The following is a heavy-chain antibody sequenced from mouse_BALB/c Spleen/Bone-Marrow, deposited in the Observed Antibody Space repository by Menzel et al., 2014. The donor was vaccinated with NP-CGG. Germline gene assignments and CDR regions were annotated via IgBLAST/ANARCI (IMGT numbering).Heavy chain of an antibody. Sequence: VKLMESGAELVKPGTSVTLSCKASGYNFTSYWINWVKLRPGQGLEWIGDIYPGSGSTNYNEKFKSKATLTVDTSSSTAYMQLSSLASEDSALCYCARLSQLGLLAYWGQGTLVTVSA. D-gene: IGHD3-1*01. CDR2: IYPGSGST. CDR3: ARLSQLGLLAY. V-gene: IGHV1-55*01. J-gene: IGHJ3*01. CDR1: GYNFTSYW.